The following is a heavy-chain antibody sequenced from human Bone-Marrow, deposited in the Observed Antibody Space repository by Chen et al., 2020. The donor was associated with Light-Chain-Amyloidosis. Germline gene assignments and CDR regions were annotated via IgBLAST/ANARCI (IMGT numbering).Heavy chain of an antibody. J-gene: IGHJ4*02. CDR1: GYTFPNYW. CDR3: AGRRDGYNFDY. CDR2: IYPDDSDA. D-gene: IGHD5-12*01. V-gene: IGHV5-51*01. Sequence: DVQLEQSGPEVKKPGESLKISCKGSGYTFPNYWIGWVRQMPGKGLEWMGVIYPDDSDARYSPSLEGQVTISDDKSITTAYQQWRSLKASDTAMYYCAGRRDGYNFDYWGQGTLVTVSS.